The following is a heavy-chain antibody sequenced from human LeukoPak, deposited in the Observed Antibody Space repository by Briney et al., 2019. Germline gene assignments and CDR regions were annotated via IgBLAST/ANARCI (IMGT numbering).Heavy chain of an antibody. Sequence: GGSLRLSCAASGFTFNNYAMSWVRQAPGKGLEWVSTVSGSGAIAYYTDSDKGRFAISRDNSKNTLYLQMSSLTAKDTAVYYCAKDRSIGAYYTFDSWGQGTLVTVSS. D-gene: IGHD1-26*01. CDR1: GFTFNNYA. V-gene: IGHV3-23*01. CDR3: AKDRSIGAYYTFDS. J-gene: IGHJ4*02. CDR2: VSGSGAIA.